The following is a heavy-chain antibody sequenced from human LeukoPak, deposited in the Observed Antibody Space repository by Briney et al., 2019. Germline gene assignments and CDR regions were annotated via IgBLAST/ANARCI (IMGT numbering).Heavy chain of an antibody. D-gene: IGHD6-19*01. J-gene: IGHJ4*02. CDR2: ISGSGGNT. CDR3: ARLPHYSSGWTPFDY. Sequence: EGSLRLSCAASGFTFSSYAMSWVRQAPGKGLEWVSAISGSGGNTSNADSVKGRFTISRDNAKNTLYLQMNSLRAEDTAVYFCARLPHYSSGWTPFDYWGQGALVTVSS. CDR1: GFTFSSYA. V-gene: IGHV3-23*01.